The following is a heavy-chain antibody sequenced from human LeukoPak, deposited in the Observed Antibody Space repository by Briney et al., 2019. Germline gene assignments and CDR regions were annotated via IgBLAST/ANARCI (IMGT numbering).Heavy chain of an antibody. Sequence: GGSLRLSCAASGFTFGSYTMNWVRQAPGKGLEWVSYISSSGSTIYYADSVKGRFTISRDNAKNSLYLQMNSLRAEDTAVYYCASYYYDSSGKYFDYWGQGTLVTVSS. CDR2: ISSSGSTI. V-gene: IGHV3-48*04. D-gene: IGHD3-22*01. CDR1: GFTFGSYT. CDR3: ASYYYDSSGKYFDY. J-gene: IGHJ4*02.